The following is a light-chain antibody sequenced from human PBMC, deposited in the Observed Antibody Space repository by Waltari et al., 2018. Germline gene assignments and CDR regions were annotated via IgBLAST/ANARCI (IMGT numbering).Light chain of an antibody. Sequence: EVVLTQSPGTLSLTPGERATLSCRASQSLDSTYFGGYRQKPGQAPRPLISGASNRATGIPDMFSGSGSGTDFTLTISRLEPEDFAVYYCQQFLMSPRTFGRGTKVEV. CDR2: GAS. V-gene: IGKV3-20*01. CDR3: QQFLMSPRT. CDR1: QSLDSTY. J-gene: IGKJ1*01.